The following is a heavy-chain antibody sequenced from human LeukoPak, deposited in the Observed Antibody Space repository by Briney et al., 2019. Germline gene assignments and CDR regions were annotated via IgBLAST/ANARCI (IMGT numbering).Heavy chain of an antibody. CDR1: GFTFSSYW. CDR2: IKQDGSEK. Sequence: PGGSLRLSCAASGFTFSSYWMSWVRQAPGKGLGWVANIKQDGSEKYYVDSVKGRFTISRDNAKNSLYLQMNSLRAEDTAVYYCARGRLPEYYYDSGAPGDYWGQGTLVTVSS. J-gene: IGHJ4*02. CDR3: ARGRLPEYYYDSGAPGDY. V-gene: IGHV3-7*01. D-gene: IGHD3-22*01.